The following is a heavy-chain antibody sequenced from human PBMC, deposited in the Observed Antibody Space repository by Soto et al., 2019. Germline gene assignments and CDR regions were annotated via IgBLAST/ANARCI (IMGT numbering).Heavy chain of an antibody. V-gene: IGHV2-70*01. D-gene: IGHD6-19*01. CDR1: GFSLSTSGMC. CDR3: ARWYSSGLGPLDAFDI. J-gene: IGHJ3*02. Sequence: SGPTLVNPTQTLTLTCTFSGFSLSTSGMCVSWIRQPPGKALEWLALIDWDDDKYYSTSLKTRLTISKDTSKNQVVLTMTNMDPVDTATYYCARWYSSGLGPLDAFDIWGQGTMVTVSS. CDR2: IDWDDDK.